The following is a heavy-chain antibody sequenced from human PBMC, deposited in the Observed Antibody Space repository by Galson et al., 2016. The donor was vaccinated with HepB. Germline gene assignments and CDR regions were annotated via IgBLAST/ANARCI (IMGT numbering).Heavy chain of an antibody. Sequence: SLRLSCAVSGFTFDDYVMTWLRQVPGRGLEWISGINWNGESTGYGDSVKGRFTISRDNAKNSLYLQMNSLRAEDTAFYYCARGRGSSSWYGVDKWGQGTLVTVSS. J-gene: IGHJ4*02. D-gene: IGHD6-13*01. CDR3: ARGRGSSSWYGVDK. CDR1: GFTFDDYV. V-gene: IGHV3-20*04. CDR2: INWNGEST.